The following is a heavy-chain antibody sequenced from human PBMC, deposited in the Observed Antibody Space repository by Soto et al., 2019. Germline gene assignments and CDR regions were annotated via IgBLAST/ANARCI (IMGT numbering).Heavy chain of an antibody. Sequence: ASVKVSCKASGYTFATYGISWVRQAPGQGHEWMGWISAYNGNTNFAQKFQGRATMTTDTSTSTAYMELESLRSDDTAVYYCARDRSEYDILTGYYMYYFDYWGQGTLVTVSS. J-gene: IGHJ4*02. CDR1: GYTFATYG. CDR3: ARDRSEYDILTGYYMYYFDY. V-gene: IGHV1-18*01. D-gene: IGHD3-9*01. CDR2: ISAYNGNT.